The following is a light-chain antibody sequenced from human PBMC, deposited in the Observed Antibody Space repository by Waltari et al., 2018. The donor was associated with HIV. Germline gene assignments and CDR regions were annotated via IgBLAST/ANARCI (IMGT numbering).Light chain of an antibody. V-gene: IGLV2-23*02. CDR1: SRDVGSYNL. J-gene: IGLJ3*02. CDR3: CSYAGTSILV. CDR2: EVT. Sequence: QSALTQPASVSGSPAQSITISCTGTSRDVGSYNLVSWYQQPPGKAPKLMIYEVTKRPSGVSNRFSGSKSGNTASLTISGLQAEDEGDYHCCSYAGTSILVFGGGTKLTVL.